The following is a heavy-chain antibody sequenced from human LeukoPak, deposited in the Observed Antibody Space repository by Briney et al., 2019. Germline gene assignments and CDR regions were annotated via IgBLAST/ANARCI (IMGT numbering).Heavy chain of an antibody. CDR3: AKDFNVNYYSLWNC. CDR2: ISGSGGST. V-gene: IGHV3-23*01. Sequence: GGSLRLSCAASGFTFSSYAMSWVRQAPERGLEWVSAISGSGGSTYPTDSVKGRFTISRDNSKNTLYLQMNSLRAEDTAVYYCAKDFNVNYYSLWNCWGQGTLVTVSS. D-gene: IGHD1-26*01. J-gene: IGHJ4*02. CDR1: GFTFSSYA.